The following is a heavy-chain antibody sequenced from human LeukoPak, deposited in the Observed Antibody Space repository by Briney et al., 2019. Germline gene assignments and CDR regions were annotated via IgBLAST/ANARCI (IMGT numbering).Heavy chain of an antibody. CDR2: ISGSGDRK. V-gene: IGHV3-23*01. CDR3: AKGGSIVVVPAAEH. J-gene: IGHJ1*01. D-gene: IGHD2-2*01. CDR1: GFGFSNYA. Sequence: AGGSLRLSCAASGFGFSNYAMTWVRQAPGKGLEWVSAISGSGDRKYYADSVKGRFTISRDNSKNTLYLQMITLRAEDTAVYYCAKGGSIVVVPAAEHWGQGTLVTVSS.